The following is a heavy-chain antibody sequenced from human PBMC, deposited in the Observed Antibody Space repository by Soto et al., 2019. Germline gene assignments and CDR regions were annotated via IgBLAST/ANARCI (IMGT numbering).Heavy chain of an antibody. J-gene: IGHJ5*02. CDR3: ARASVVVAASHWFDP. V-gene: IGHV4-59*01. CDR1: GGSISSYY. D-gene: IGHD2-15*01. Sequence: PSETLSLTCTVSGGSISSYYWSWIRQPPGKGLEWIGYIYYSGSTNYNPSLKSRVTISVDTSKNQFSLKLSSVTAAETAVYYCARASVVVAASHWFDPWGQGTLVTSPQ. CDR2: IYYSGST.